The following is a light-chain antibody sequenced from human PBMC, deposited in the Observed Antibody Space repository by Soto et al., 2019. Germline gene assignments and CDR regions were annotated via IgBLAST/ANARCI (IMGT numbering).Light chain of an antibody. CDR3: QLYGSSSLT. CDR2: DAS. CDR1: QCVTHSP. J-gene: IGKJ1*01. V-gene: IGKV3D-20*01. Sequence: PGARSTLGCGDGQCVTHSPLAWYQPKPGLAPMLLIYDASSKATGIPNRFSGSGSGTVFTLTISRLEPEDFAVYYCQLYGSSSLTFGQGTKVEIK.